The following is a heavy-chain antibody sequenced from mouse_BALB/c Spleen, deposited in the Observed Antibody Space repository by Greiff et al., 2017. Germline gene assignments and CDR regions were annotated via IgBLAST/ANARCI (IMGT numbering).Heavy chain of an antibody. CDR1: GFTFSSYA. V-gene: IGHV5-9-4*01. Sequence: EVQRVESGGGLVKPGGSLKLSCAASGFTFSSYAMSWVRQSPEKRLEWVAEISSGGSYTYYPDTVTGRFTISRDNAKNTLYLEMSSLRSEDTAMYYCARGDYDGAYWGQGTLVTVSA. CDR2: ISSGGSYT. J-gene: IGHJ3*01. CDR3: ARGDYDGAY. D-gene: IGHD2-4*01.